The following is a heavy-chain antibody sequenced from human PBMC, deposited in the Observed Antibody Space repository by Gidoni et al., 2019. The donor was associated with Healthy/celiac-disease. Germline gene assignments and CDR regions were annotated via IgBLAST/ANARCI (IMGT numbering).Heavy chain of an antibody. V-gene: IGHV3-11*01. CDR1: GFTFRDYY. D-gene: IGHD3-3*01. CDR3: ARCLRFLEWLADY. J-gene: IGHJ4*02. Sequence: QVQLVEAGGGFVKPGGSLRLHCAASGFTFRDYYMSWSRQAPGKGLEWVSYISSSGSTIYYADSVKGRFTIYRDNAKNSLYLQMNSLRAEDTAVYYCARCLRFLEWLADYWGQGTLVTVSS. CDR2: ISSSGSTI.